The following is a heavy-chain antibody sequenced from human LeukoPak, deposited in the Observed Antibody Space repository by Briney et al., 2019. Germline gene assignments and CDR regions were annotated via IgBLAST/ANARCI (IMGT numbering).Heavy chain of an antibody. CDR1: GFTVSSSY. J-gene: IGHJ4*02. Sequence: PGGSLRLSCAASGFTVSSSYMSWVRQAPGKGLEWVSVIYSGGKTYYADSVKGRFTISRDNSKNTLYLQMNSLRAEDTAVYYCARGVANYYDSSGYQNWGQGTLVTVSS. CDR2: IYSGGKT. V-gene: IGHV3-53*01. D-gene: IGHD3-22*01. CDR3: ARGVANYYDSSGYQN.